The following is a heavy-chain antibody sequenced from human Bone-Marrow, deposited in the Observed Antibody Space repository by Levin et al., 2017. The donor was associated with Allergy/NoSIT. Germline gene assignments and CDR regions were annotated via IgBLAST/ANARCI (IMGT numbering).Heavy chain of an antibody. CDR1: GFSLKTRGMC. CDR3: AGMVSTSGNIGSCSGSYPDAFDV. CDR2: IDWDDDP. V-gene: IGHV2-70*01. D-gene: IGHD1-26*01. Sequence: SGPTLVKPTQTLTLTCTFSGFSLKTRGMCVTWIRQPPGKALEWLAFIDWDDDPSYNTSLKTRLTISTDTSKNHVVLTLTNVDPADTATYFCAGMVSTSGNIGSCSGSYPDAFDVWGQGTMVTVS. J-gene: IGHJ3*01.